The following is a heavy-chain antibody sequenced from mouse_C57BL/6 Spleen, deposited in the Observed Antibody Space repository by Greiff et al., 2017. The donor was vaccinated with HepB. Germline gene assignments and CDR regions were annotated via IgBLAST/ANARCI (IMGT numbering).Heavy chain of an antibody. Sequence: QVQLQQSGAELVKPGASVKLSCKASGYTFTSYWMHWVKQRPGQGLEWIGMIHPNSGSTNYNEKFKSKATLTVDKSSSTAYMQLSSLTSEDSAVYYCARENCDPYYFDYWGQGTTLTVSS. CDR1: GYTFTSYW. CDR2: IHPNSGST. D-gene: IGHD4-1*01. J-gene: IGHJ2*01. CDR3: ARENCDPYYFDY. V-gene: IGHV1-64*01.